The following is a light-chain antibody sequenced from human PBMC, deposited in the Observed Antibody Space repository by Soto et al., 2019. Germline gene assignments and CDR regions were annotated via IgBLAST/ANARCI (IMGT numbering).Light chain of an antibody. CDR3: QQFSSYPLT. CDR1: QSVSSTY. CDR2: DAS. Sequence: EVVLTQSPGTLSLSPGERATLSCRASQSVSSTYLAWYQQRPGQAPRLLIYDASSRATGIPDRFSGGGSGTDFTLTISRLEPEDFAVYYCQQFSSYPLTFGGGTKADIK. J-gene: IGKJ4*01. V-gene: IGKV3-20*01.